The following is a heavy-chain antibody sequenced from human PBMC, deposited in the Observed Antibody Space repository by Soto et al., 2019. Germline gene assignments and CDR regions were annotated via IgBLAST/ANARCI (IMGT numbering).Heavy chain of an antibody. CDR2: IKSKTDGGTT. J-gene: IGHJ4*01. CDR1: GFTFSNAW. D-gene: IGHD6-13*01. Sequence: GGSLRLSCAASGFTFSNAWMNWVRQAPGKGLEWVGRIKSKTDGGTTDYAAPVKGRFTISRDDSKNTLYLQMNSLKTEDTAVYYCTTFQIAAAGKFDYWGQGTLVTVSS. V-gene: IGHV3-15*07. CDR3: TTFQIAAAGKFDY.